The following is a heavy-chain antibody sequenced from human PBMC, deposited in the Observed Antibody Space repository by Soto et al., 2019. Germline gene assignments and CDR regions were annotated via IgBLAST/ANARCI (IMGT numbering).Heavy chain of an antibody. Sequence: SLKVSCKASGGTFSSYAISWVRQAPGQGLEWMGGIIPIFGTANYAQKFQGRVTITADESTSTAYMELSSLRSEDTAVYYCARVLLDPYCSSTSCYSASPSYYSYGMEVWGQGTTVTVCS. J-gene: IGHJ6*01. CDR1: GGTFSSYA. CDR3: ARVLLDPYCSSTSCYSASPSYYSYGMEV. V-gene: IGHV1-69*13. CDR2: IIPIFGTA. D-gene: IGHD2-2*02.